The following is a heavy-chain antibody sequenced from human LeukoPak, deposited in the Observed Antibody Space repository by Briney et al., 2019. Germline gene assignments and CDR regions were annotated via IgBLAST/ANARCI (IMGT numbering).Heavy chain of an antibody. Sequence: GGSLRLSCAASLFTFSSYAVHWVRQAPGKGLEWVAVISSHGSDKYYADSVKGRFTISRDNSKNTLYLQMNSLRDEDTAVYYCARGLRITSAGHFLDYWGQGTLVTVSS. CDR1: LFTFSSYA. D-gene: IGHD6-13*01. V-gene: IGHV3-30*01. CDR3: ARGLRITSAGHFLDY. J-gene: IGHJ4*02. CDR2: ISSHGSDK.